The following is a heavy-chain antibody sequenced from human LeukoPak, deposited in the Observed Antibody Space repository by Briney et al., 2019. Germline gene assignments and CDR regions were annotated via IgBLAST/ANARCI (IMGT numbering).Heavy chain of an antibody. J-gene: IGHJ6*02. D-gene: IGHD3-10*01. CDR2: IIPILGIA. V-gene: IGHV1-69*04. CDR1: GGTFSSYA. CDR3: ARAYGSGSFGMGYYYYGMDV. Sequence: GASVTVSCKASGGTFSSYAISWVRQAPGQGLEWMGRIIPILGIANYAQKFQGRVTITADKSTSTAYMELSSLRSEDTAVYYCARAYGSGSFGMGYYYYGMDVWGQGTTVTVSS.